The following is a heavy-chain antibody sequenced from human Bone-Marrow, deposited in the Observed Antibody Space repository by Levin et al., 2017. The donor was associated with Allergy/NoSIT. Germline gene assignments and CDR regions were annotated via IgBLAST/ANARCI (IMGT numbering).Heavy chain of an antibody. D-gene: IGHD3-22*01. Sequence: GESLKISCTASGFSFGDYAMSWFRQAPGKGLEWVGYIRSKTYGGTTEYAASVKGRFTISRDDSKSIAYLQMNSLKTEDTAVYYCTRDVLGSGYYLRIDYWGQGTLVTVSS. CDR3: TRDVLGSGYYLRIDY. J-gene: IGHJ4*02. CDR2: IRSKTYGGTT. V-gene: IGHV3-49*03. CDR1: GFSFGDYA.